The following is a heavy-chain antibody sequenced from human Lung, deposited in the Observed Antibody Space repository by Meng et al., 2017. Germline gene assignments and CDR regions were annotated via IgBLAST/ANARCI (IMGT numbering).Heavy chain of an antibody. CDR2: TYYRSKWYN. V-gene: IGHV6-1*01. Sequence: QPHLHQSVPGLVKRSQTPSLTGAISGDSVSSNSAAWNGIRQSPSRGLEWLGRTYYRSKWYNGYAVSVRSRITSNPDTSKNQFSLQLNSVTPEDTAVYYCARSQQWLDSWGQGTLVTVSS. CDR3: ARSQQWLDS. CDR1: GDSVSSNSAA. J-gene: IGHJ4*02. D-gene: IGHD6-19*01.